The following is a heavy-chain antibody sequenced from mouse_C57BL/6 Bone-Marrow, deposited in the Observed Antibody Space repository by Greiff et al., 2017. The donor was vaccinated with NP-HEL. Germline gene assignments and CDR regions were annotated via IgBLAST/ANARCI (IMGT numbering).Heavy chain of an antibody. CDR3: ARYDYYGSTWYFDV. J-gene: IGHJ1*03. CDR1: GYTFTSYG. Sequence: VQLQQSGAELARPGASVKLSCKASGYTFTSYGISWVKQRTGQGLEWIGEIYPRSGNTYYNEKFKGEATLTADKSSSTAYMELRSLTSEDSAVYFCARYDYYGSTWYFDVWGTGTTVTVSS. CDR2: IYPRSGNT. V-gene: IGHV1-81*01. D-gene: IGHD1-1*01.